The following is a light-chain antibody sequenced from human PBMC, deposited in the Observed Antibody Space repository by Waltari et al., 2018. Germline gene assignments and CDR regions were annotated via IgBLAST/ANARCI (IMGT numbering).Light chain of an antibody. CDR1: SSNIRRNS. Sequence: QSVLTQPPSASGTPGQRVTISCSGTSSNIRRNSVNWSQQLPGMAPKLLIYSSSQRPSGVPDRFSASKSGTSATLAISGPQSEDEADYYCAAWDDSLTLVVFGGGTKLTVL. CDR2: SSS. J-gene: IGLJ2*01. CDR3: AAWDDSLTLVV. V-gene: IGLV1-44*01.